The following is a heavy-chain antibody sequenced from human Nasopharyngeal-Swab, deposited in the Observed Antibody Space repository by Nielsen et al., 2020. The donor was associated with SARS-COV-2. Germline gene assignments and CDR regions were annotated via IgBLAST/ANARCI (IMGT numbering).Heavy chain of an antibody. Sequence: SCAASGFTFSSYAMSWVRQAPGKGLEWVSIISGNDNTTYYADSVKDRFTISRDNSKNTLYLQTNSLRVEDTAVYYCAKAPYLRGLDVWGQGTTVTVSS. J-gene: IGHJ6*02. CDR3: AKAPYLRGLDV. V-gene: IGHV3-23*01. D-gene: IGHD2-21*01. CDR1: GFTFSSYA. CDR2: ISGNDNTT.